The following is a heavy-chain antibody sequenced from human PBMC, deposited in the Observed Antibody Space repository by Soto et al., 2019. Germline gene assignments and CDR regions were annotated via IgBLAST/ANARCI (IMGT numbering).Heavy chain of an antibody. CDR3: ARHRVGSPYYMDV. V-gene: IGHV4-39*01. CDR2: IYYRGNT. J-gene: IGHJ6*03. Sequence: PSETLFLTCTVSGGSISSSSSYWGWIRQPPGKGLEWIGSIYYRGNTYYNPSLKSRVTISVDTSKNQFSLKLSSVTAADTAVYYCARHRVGSPYYMDVWGKGTTVTVSS. D-gene: IGHD1-26*01. CDR1: GGSISSSSSY.